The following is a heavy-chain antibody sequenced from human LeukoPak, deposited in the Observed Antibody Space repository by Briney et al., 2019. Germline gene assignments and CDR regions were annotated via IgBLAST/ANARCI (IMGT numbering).Heavy chain of an antibody. CDR1: GFTFSNYW. D-gene: IGHD3-16*01. J-gene: IGHJ6*02. CDR2: INSDGSST. CDR3: AKAFGLPRNGIDV. V-gene: IGHV3-74*01. Sequence: GGSLRLSCAASGFTFSNYWMHWVRQAPGEGLVWVSRINSDGSSTNYADSVKGRFTISRDNAKDKLYLQMNSLRAEDTAVYYCAKAFGLPRNGIDVWGLGTTVTVSS.